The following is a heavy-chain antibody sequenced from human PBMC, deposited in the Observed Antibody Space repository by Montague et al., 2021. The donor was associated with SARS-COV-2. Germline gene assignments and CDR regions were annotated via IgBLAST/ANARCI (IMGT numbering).Heavy chain of an antibody. CDR2: ISDSGST. J-gene: IGHJ3*02. D-gene: IGHD2-2*01. V-gene: IGHV4-59*12. CDR3: ARGRRPVVVPGAGPAGRAFDI. Sequence: SETLSLTCTVSGGSISSFYWSWFRQPPGKGLEWIGYISDSGSTNYNPSLTSRVPISEDTSKNQFYLRLNSVTAADTAVYYCARGRRPVVVPGAGPAGRAFDIWGQGTMVTVSS. CDR1: GGSISSFY.